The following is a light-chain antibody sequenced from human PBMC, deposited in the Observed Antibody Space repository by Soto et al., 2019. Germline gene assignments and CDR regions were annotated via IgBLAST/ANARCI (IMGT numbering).Light chain of an antibody. CDR2: AAS. CDR1: QSVSGN. CDR3: QQYNNWPPIT. V-gene: IGKV3-15*01. Sequence: EIVMTQSPATLSVSPGERATLSCRASQSVSGNLAWYQQKPGQAPRLLIYAASTRATGIPARFSGSGSGTDFTLTISSLQSEDVAVYYCQQYNNWPPITFGPGTKVDIK. J-gene: IGKJ3*01.